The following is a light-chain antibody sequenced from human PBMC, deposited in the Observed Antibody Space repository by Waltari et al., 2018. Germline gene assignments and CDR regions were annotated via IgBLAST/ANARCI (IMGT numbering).Light chain of an antibody. J-gene: IGKJ5*01. CDR1: QSVSSN. CDR2: GAS. V-gene: IGKV3-15*01. CDR3: QQYDNWPIT. Sequence: EIVMTQFPATLSVSPGERATLSCRASQSVSSNLAWYQQKPGQAPRLPTYGASTRATGFPARFSASGSGTEFTLTISSLQSEDFAVYYCQQYDNWPITFGQGTRLEIK.